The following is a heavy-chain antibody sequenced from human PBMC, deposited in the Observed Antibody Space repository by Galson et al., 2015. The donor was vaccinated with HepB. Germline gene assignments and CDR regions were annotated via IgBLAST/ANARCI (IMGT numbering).Heavy chain of an antibody. CDR3: ARARYADQLLFGFLGWFDP. CDR2: IIPIFGIA. Sequence: SVKVSCKASGGTFSSYAISWVRQAPGQGLEWMGGIIPIFGIANYAQKFQGRVTITADESTSTAYMELSSLRSEDTAVYYCARARYADQLLFGFLGWFDPWGQGTLVTVSS. V-gene: IGHV1-69*13. CDR1: GGTFSSYA. D-gene: IGHD2-2*01. J-gene: IGHJ5*02.